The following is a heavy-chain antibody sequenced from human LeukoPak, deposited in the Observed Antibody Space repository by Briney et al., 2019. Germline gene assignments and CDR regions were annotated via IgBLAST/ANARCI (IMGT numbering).Heavy chain of an antibody. CDR3: ASSDDSSYRPWF. V-gene: IGHV3-33*01. Sequence: GGSLRLSCAASGFTFTNYGMHWVRQAPGTGLEWVALIWYDGSLKYYADSLKGRFTISRDNSKNTLYLQMNSLRAEGTAVYYCASSDDSSYRPWFWGQGTLVTVSS. D-gene: IGHD3-22*01. CDR1: GFTFTNYG. J-gene: IGHJ4*02. CDR2: IWYDGSLK.